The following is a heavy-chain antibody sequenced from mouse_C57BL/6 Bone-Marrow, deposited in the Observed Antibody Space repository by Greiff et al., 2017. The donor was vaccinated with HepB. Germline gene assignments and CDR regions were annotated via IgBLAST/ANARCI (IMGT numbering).Heavy chain of an antibody. J-gene: IGHJ2*01. Sequence: VMLVESGAELARPGASVKLSCKASGYTFTSYGISWVKQRTGQGLVWIGEIYPRSGNTYYNEKFKGKATLTADKSSSTAYMELRSLTSEDSAVYFCARVGWDGYWGQGTTLTVSS. CDR2: IYPRSGNT. V-gene: IGHV1-81*01. D-gene: IGHD4-1*01. CDR3: ARVGWDGY. CDR1: GYTFTSYG.